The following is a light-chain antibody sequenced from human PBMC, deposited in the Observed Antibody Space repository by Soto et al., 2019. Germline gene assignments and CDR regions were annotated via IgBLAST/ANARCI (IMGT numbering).Light chain of an antibody. CDR3: SSYTSSSTWV. Sequence: QSALTQPASVSGSPGQSITISCTGTSSDVGGYNYVSWYQQYPGKAPKLIIYDVTKRPSGVSNRFSGSKSGNTASLTISGLQAEDEADYYCSSYTSSSTWVFGGGTKLTVL. J-gene: IGLJ3*02. CDR1: SSDVGGYNY. V-gene: IGLV2-14*01. CDR2: DVT.